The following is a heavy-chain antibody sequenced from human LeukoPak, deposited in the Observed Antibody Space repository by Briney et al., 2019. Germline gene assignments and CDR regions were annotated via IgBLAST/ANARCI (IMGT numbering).Heavy chain of an antibody. V-gene: IGHV3-23*01. Sequence: GESLRLSCAASGFIFSSYAMSWVRQAPGKGLEWVSTISGSDDSTYYADSVKGRFTISRDNSKNTLYLQMNSLRAEDTAVYYCAKDAGYSSSWYPFDYWGQGTLVTVSS. D-gene: IGHD6-13*01. CDR2: ISGSDDST. CDR1: GFIFSSYA. J-gene: IGHJ4*02. CDR3: AKDAGYSSSWYPFDY.